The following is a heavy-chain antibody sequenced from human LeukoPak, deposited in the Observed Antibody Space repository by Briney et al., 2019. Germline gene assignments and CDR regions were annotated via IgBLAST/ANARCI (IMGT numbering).Heavy chain of an antibody. CDR1: GFTFSSYA. Sequence: GRSLRLSCAASGFTFSSYAMHWVRQAPGKGLEWVAVISYDGSNKYYADSVKGRFTISRDNSKNTLYLQMNSLRAEDTAVYYCARDLAAHPEGEFDYWGQGTLVTVSS. CDR3: ARDLAAHPEGEFDY. CDR2: ISYDGSNK. V-gene: IGHV3-30-3*01. J-gene: IGHJ4*02. D-gene: IGHD6-6*01.